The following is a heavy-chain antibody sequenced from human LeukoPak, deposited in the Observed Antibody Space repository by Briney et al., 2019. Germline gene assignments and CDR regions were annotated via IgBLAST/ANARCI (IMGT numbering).Heavy chain of an antibody. CDR2: INHSGST. CDR1: GGSFSGYY. CDR3: ARQTTVTNGFDY. D-gene: IGHD4-17*01. Sequence: PSETLSLTCAVYGGSFSGYYWSWIRQPPGKGLEWIGEINHSGSTNYNPSLKSRVTISVDTSKNQFSLKLSSVTAADTAVYYCARQTTVTNGFDYWAREPWSPSPQ. J-gene: IGHJ4*02. V-gene: IGHV4-34*01.